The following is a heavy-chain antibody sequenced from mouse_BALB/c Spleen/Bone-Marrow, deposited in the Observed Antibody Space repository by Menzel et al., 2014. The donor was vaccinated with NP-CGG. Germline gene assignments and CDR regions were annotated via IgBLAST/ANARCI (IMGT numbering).Heavy chain of an antibody. CDR3: ARSRYAPLYYFDY. J-gene: IGHJ2*01. CDR1: GFSLTSYG. V-gene: IGHV2-2*02. Sequence: VQGVESGPGLVQPSQSLSITCTVSGFSLTSYGLHWVRQSPGKGLEWLGVIWSGGSTDYNVAFISRLSISKDNSKSQVFFKMNSLQANDTAIYYCARSRYAPLYYFDYWGQGTTLTVSS. CDR2: IWSGGST. D-gene: IGHD2-14*01.